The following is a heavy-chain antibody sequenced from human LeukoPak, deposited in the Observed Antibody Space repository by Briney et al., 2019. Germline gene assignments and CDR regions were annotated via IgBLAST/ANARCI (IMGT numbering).Heavy chain of an antibody. CDR3: AVTPWGYSDYFDY. CDR2: IYTSGST. J-gene: IGHJ4*02. V-gene: IGHV4-61*02. D-gene: IGHD2-21*01. Sequence: PSETLSLTCTVSGGSISSGSYYWSWIRQPAGKGLEWIGRIYTSGSTNYNPSLKSQVTISVDTSKNQFSLKLSSVTAADTAVYYCAVTPWGYSDYFDYWGQGTLVTVSS. CDR1: GGSISSGSYY.